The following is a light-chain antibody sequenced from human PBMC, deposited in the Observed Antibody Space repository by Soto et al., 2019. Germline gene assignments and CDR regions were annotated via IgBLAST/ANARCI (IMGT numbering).Light chain of an antibody. Sequence: EVVLTQSPATLSLSPGERATISCRASQTVSSSYLAWYQHKPGQAPRLVIYGASNRATGIPDRVSGGGSGTDFTRTLRTLEPEDFAVYYCQQYGSSPPWTFGQGTKVESK. J-gene: IGKJ1*01. V-gene: IGKV3-20*01. CDR1: QTVSSSY. CDR3: QQYGSSPPWT. CDR2: GAS.